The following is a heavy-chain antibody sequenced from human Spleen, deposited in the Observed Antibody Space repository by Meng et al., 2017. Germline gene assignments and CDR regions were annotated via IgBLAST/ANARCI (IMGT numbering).Heavy chain of an antibody. D-gene: IGHD3-22*01. V-gene: IGHV3-21*01. CDR1: GFAFDDNA. CDR3: ARNSGGYYYDSSGYYFDY. Sequence: GGSLRLSCAASGFAFDDNAMHWVRQAPGKGLEWVSSISSSSSYIYYADSVKGRFTISRDNAKNSLYLQMNSLRAEDTAVYYCARNSGGYYYDSSGYYFDYWGQGTLVTVSS. CDR2: ISSSSSYI. J-gene: IGHJ4*02.